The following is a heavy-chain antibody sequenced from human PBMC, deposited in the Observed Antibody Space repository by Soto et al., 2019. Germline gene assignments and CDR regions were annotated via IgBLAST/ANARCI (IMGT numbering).Heavy chain of an antibody. CDR1: GFNVSSNY. V-gene: IGHV3-53*01. J-gene: IGHJ3*02. CDR2: INTGGNT. Sequence: EVQLVESGGGLIQPGGSLRLSCAASGFNVSSNYMSWVRQAPGKGLEWVSIINTGGNTHYADSVKGRFTISRDNSKNTVYLLMTRLRAEDTAVYYCTRDRRFDMWGQATTVNVSS. CDR3: TRDRRFDM.